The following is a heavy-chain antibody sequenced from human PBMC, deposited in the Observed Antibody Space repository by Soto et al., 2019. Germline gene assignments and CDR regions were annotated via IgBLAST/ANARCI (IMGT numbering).Heavy chain of an antibody. Sequence: QVQLVESGGGVVQPGRSLRLSCAASGFTFSSYGMHWVRQAPGKGLEWVAVISYDISNEYYADSVKGRFIISRDNSKNCQYLQMNSLRAEDTGVYYCARKMSNCGGDCYYMDYWGQGTLVTVSS. J-gene: IGHJ4*02. CDR1: GFTFSSYG. V-gene: IGHV3-30*03. D-gene: IGHD2-21*02. CDR3: ARKMSNCGGDCYYMDY. CDR2: ISYDISNE.